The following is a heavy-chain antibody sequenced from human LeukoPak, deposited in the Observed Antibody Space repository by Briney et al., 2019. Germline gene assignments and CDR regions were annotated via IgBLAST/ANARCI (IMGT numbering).Heavy chain of an antibody. CDR3: ARDRLSSGRVTTFDC. CDR2: IYYSGST. J-gene: IGHJ4*02. CDR1: GGSIRSSSYY. D-gene: IGHD3-10*01. Sequence: SETLSLTCTVSGGSIRSSSYYWGWIRQPPGKGLEWIGSIYYSGSTYYNPSLKSRVTISIDTSKNQFSLKLSSVTAADTAVYYCARDRLSSGRVTTFDCWGQGTLVTVSS. V-gene: IGHV4-39*07.